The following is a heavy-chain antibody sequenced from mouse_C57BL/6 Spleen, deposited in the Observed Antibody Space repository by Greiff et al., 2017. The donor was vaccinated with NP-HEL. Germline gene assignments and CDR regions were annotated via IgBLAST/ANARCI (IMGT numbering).Heavy chain of an antibody. V-gene: IGHV5-17*01. CDR1: GFTFSDYG. CDR2: ISSGSSTI. CDR3: ARSLTGRGYFDV. Sequence: EVKLVESGGGLVKPGGSLKLSCAASGFTFSDYGMHWVRQAPEKGLEWVAYISSGSSTIYYADTVKGRFTISRDNAKNTLFLQMTSLRSEDTAMYYCARSLTGRGYFDVWGTGTTVTVSS. J-gene: IGHJ1*03. D-gene: IGHD4-1*01.